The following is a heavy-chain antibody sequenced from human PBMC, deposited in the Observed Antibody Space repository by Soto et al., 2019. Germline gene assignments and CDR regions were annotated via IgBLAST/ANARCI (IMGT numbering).Heavy chain of an antibody. V-gene: IGHV1-69*12. CDR1: GGTFSSYA. CDR3: ARERYSYGVDY. Sequence: QVQLVQSGAEVKKPGSSVKVSCKASGGTFSSYAIIWVRQAPGQGLEWMGGIIPIFGTANYEQKFQGRVTITADESTSTAYMELSSLRSEDTAVYYCARERYSYGVDYWGQGTLVTVSS. D-gene: IGHD5-18*01. CDR2: IIPIFGTA. J-gene: IGHJ4*02.